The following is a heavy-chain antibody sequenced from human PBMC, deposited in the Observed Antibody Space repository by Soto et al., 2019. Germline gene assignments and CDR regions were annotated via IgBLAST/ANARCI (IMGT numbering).Heavy chain of an antibody. CDR2: IKQDGSEK. J-gene: IGHJ4*02. Sequence: EVQLVESGGGLVQPGASLRLSCAASGFTFSTYWMNWVRQAPGKGLEWVANIKQDGSEKYYVASVKGRFTISRDNAENSLYLQMSSPRVEDTAVYYCAGGTGWLIDHWGQGTLVTVSS. D-gene: IGHD5-12*01. CDR3: AGGTGWLIDH. V-gene: IGHV3-7*03. CDR1: GFTFSTYW.